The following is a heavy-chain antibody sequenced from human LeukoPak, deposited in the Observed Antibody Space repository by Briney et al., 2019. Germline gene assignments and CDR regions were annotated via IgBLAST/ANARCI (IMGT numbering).Heavy chain of an antibody. J-gene: IGHJ4*02. CDR1: GGSISSSSYY. CDR2: IYYSGST. D-gene: IGHD6-13*01. V-gene: IGHV4-39*01. CDR3: ARQTRLVIAAAGSGCFDY. Sequence: PSETLSLTCTVSGGSISSSSYYWGWIRQPPGKGLEWIGSIYYSGSTYYNPSLKSRVTISVDTSKNQFSLKLSSVTAADTAVYYCARQTRLVIAAAGSGCFDYWGQGTLVTVSS.